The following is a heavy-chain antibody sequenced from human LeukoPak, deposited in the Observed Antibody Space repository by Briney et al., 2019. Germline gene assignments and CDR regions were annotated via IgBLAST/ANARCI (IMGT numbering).Heavy chain of an antibody. CDR2: IYYSGST. J-gene: IGHJ4*02. Sequence: SETLSLTCTVSGGSISSYYWSWIRQPPGKGLEWIGYIYYSGSTNYNPSLKRRVTISVDTSKNQFSLKLSSVTAADTAVYYCARHLRAVAGNPLDYCGQGTLVTASS. CDR1: GGSISSYY. D-gene: IGHD6-19*01. CDR3: ARHLRAVAGNPLDY. V-gene: IGHV4-59*08.